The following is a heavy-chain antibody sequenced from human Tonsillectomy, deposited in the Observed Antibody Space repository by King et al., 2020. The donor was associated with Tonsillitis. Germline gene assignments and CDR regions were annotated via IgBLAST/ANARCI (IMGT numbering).Heavy chain of an antibody. CDR3: ASETRAMVRGVIITDGMDV. V-gene: IGHV4-30-4*01. Sequence: VQLQESGPGLVKPSQTLSLTCTVSGGSISSGDYYWSWIRQPPGKGLEWIGYIYYSGSTYYNPSLKSRVTISVDTSKNQFSLKLSSVTAADTAVYYCASETRAMVRGVIITDGMDVWGQGTTVTVSS. D-gene: IGHD3-10*01. CDR2: IYYSGST. J-gene: IGHJ6*02. CDR1: GGSISSGDYY.